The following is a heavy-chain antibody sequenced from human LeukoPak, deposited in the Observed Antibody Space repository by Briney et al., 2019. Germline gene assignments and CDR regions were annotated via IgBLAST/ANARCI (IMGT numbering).Heavy chain of an antibody. CDR2: ISSGSSYI. Sequence: GGSLRLSCAASGFTFSNYNMNWVRQTPGKGLEWVSSISSGSSYIYYADSVKGRFTISRDNAKNSLYLQMNSLRAEDTAVYYCARVDIVVVTASSYYGMDVWGQGTTVTVSS. D-gene: IGHD2-21*02. CDR1: GFTFSNYN. V-gene: IGHV3-21*01. CDR3: ARVDIVVVTASSYYGMDV. J-gene: IGHJ6*02.